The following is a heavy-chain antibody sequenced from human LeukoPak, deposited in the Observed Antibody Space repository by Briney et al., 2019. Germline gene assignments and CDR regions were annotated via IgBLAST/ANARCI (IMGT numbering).Heavy chain of an antibody. V-gene: IGHV4-59*01. J-gene: IGHJ4*02. Sequence: SETLSLTCTVSGGSISNYYWNWIRQSPGKGLEWLGYVYYSGSVSHNPSLKSRITFSVDTSKRQFSLGLTSVTAADTAVYYCARAGYYDSSGYLYWGQGTLVTVSS. CDR3: ARAGYYDSSGYLY. D-gene: IGHD3-22*01. CDR2: VYYSGSV. CDR1: GGSISNYY.